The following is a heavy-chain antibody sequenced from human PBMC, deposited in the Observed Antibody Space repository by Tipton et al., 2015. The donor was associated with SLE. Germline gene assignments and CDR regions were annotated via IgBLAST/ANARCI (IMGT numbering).Heavy chain of an antibody. CDR1: GGSFSGYH. CDR3: AGAWQGYCSGGTCYVLDY. V-gene: IGHV4-34*01. J-gene: IGHJ4*02. CDR2: IADTGSP. Sequence: LRLSCAVYGGSFSGYHWTWIRQPPGQGLEWIGEIADTGSPNYNPSLKSRVTISVDTSKNQFSLKLRSVTAADTAVYYCAGAWQGYCSGGTCYVLDYWGQGTLVTVSS. D-gene: IGHD2-15*01.